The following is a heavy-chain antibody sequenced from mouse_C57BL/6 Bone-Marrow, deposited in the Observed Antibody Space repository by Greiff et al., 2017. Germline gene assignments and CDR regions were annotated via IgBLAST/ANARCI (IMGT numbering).Heavy chain of an antibody. V-gene: IGHV1-26*01. D-gene: IGHD1-3*01. CDR3: LYIPFAY. J-gene: IGHJ3*01. Sequence: EVQLQQSGPELVKPGASVKLSCKASGYTFPDYYMNWVKQSHGKSLEWIGYINPNNGGTSYTQKFQGKATLTVATSSSTASMELRRLTSEDSAVYYWLYIPFAYWGQGTRVTVSA. CDR1: GYTFPDYY. CDR2: INPNNGGT.